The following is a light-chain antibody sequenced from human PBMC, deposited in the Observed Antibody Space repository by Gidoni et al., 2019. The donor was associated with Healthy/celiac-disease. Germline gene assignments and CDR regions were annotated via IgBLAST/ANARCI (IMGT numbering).Light chain of an antibody. J-gene: IGLJ1*01. V-gene: IGLV2-8*01. CDR1: SSDVGGYSY. Sequence: SPLPQPPSASGSPGQSVTISCTGTSSDVGGYSYVSWYQQHPGKAPKLMIYEVSKRPSGVPDRFSGSKSGNTASLTVSGLQAEDEADYYCSSYAGSNNFVVFGTGTKVTGL. CDR3: SSYAGSNNFVV. CDR2: EVS.